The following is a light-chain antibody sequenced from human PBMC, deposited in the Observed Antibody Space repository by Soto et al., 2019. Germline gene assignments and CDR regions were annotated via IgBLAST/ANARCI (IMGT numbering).Light chain of an antibody. Sequence: QMNQTLSSLFASVSHTVTITCRASERVAKWLAWYHQQPGNHPKVLIYDVSKLGSGVPSRFSGSGSGTEFTLNTSSLQPDDFATYYCQQYNSYLTFGQVAKVDI. CDR3: QQYNSYLT. J-gene: IGKJ1*01. V-gene: IGKV1-5*01. CDR2: DVS. CDR1: ERVAKW.